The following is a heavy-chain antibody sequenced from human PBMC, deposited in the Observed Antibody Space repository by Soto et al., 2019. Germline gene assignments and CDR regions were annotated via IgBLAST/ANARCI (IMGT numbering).Heavy chain of an antibody. CDR1: GGTLSSYS. V-gene: IGHV1-69*02. J-gene: IGHJ6*03. D-gene: IGHD3-9*01. CDR3: ARLTGRHESGGNYMDV. CDR2: IITFVGKA. Sequence: QVQLVQSGPEVKKPGPSVKVSCKTSGGTLSSYSISWVRQAPGQGLEWVGRIITFVGKANVAQQFQGRVTITADRSTETTYMELRRLTSDDTAVYYCARLTGRHESGGNYMDVWGTGTTVTVSS.